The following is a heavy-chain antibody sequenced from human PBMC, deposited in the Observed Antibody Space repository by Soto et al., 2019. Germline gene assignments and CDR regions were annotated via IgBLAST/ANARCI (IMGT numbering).Heavy chain of an antibody. CDR3: ARHADHHYGSGSYYLTSQHAFDI. CDR1: GYSFTSYW. Sequence: PGESLKISCKGSGYSFTSYWIGWVRQMPGKGLEWMGIIYPGDSDTRYSPSFQGQVTISADKSISTAYLQWSSLKASDTAMYYCARHADHHYGSGSYYLTSQHAFDIWGQGTMVTVSS. V-gene: IGHV5-51*01. D-gene: IGHD3-10*01. J-gene: IGHJ3*02. CDR2: IYPGDSDT.